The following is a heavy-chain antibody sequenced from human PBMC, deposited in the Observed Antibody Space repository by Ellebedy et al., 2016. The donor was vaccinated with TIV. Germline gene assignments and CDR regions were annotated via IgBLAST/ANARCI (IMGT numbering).Heavy chain of an antibody. V-gene: IGHV3-7*03. CDR1: GVTFSICW. CDR3: AAFVEDFNF. CDR2: IGPGGSHG. Sequence: PGGSLRLSCVASGVTFSICWMNWVRQAPGKGLEWVANIGPGGSHGRCVDSVRGRFTISRDDAKNSLYLEMNSLRAEDTAVYYCAAFVEDFNFWGQGTLVTVSS. J-gene: IGHJ4*02. D-gene: IGHD6-6*01.